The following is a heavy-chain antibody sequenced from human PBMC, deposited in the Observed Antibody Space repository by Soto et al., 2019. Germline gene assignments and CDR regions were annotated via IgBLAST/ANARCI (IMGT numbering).Heavy chain of an antibody. CDR3: ATRHPPTVTYQFDY. J-gene: IGHJ4*02. CDR2: IYYSGNT. Sequence: QLQLQESGPGLVKPSETLSLTCTVSGGTISSSSYYWGWIRQPPGQGLEWIGSIYYSGNTYYNPSLRSRVTMSEDTSKNQFSLKLSSVTAADTALYSCATRHPPTVTYQFDYWGQGTLVTVSS. D-gene: IGHD4-17*01. CDR1: GGTISSSSYY. V-gene: IGHV4-39*01.